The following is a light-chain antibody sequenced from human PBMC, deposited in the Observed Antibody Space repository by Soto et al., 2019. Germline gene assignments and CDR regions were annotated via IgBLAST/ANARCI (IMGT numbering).Light chain of an antibody. CDR3: LQSNIFPHS. V-gene: IGKV1-12*01. CDR2: AAS. Sequence: DIQMTQSPSSVSASVGDRVTITCRASQHISSWLAWYQQKPGKAPQLLIYAASSLQSGVPSRFSGSGSGTDFTLTISSLQPEDFATYYYLQSNIFPHSFGQGTKLEIK. J-gene: IGKJ2*01. CDR1: QHISSW.